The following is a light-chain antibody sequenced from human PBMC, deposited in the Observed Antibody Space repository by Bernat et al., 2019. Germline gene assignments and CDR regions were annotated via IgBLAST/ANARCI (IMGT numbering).Light chain of an antibody. J-gene: IGKJ3*01. CDR1: QSITTS. Sequence: DIQMTQSPSSLSSSVGDRVTITCRASQSITTSLNWYQQKPGKAPKLLIYAASTSQSGVPSRFSGGGSGTDFTLTISSLQPEDFATYYCQQSNITPYTFGPGTKVDIK. V-gene: IGKV1-39*01. CDR2: AAS. CDR3: QQSNITPYT.